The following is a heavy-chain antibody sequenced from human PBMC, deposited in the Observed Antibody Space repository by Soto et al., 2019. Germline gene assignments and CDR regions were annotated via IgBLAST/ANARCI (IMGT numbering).Heavy chain of an antibody. CDR2: IDPSDSYT. Sequence: AESLKISCKGSGYSFSSYWISWVRQMPGKGLEWMGRIDPSDSYTNYSPSFQGHVTISADKSISTAYLQWSSLKASDTAMYYCARQAMNAFDIWGQGTMVTVSS. CDR3: ARQAMNAFDI. J-gene: IGHJ3*02. V-gene: IGHV5-10-1*01. CDR1: GYSFSSYW. D-gene: IGHD5-18*01.